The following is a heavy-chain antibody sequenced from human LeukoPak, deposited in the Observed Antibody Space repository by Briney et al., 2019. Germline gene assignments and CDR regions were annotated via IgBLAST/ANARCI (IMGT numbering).Heavy chain of an antibody. CDR3: ARGGDIAVAGTESFDY. J-gene: IGHJ4*02. CDR2: ISGNGGRT. CDR1: GFTFSILD. D-gene: IGHD6-19*01. V-gene: IGHV3-23*01. Sequence: PGGSLRLSCAASGFTFSILDMSWVRQAPGKGLEWVSAISGNGGRTYYADSVKGRFTISRDNSKNTLYLQMNSLRAGDTAVYYCARGGDIAVAGTESFDYWGQGTLVTVSS.